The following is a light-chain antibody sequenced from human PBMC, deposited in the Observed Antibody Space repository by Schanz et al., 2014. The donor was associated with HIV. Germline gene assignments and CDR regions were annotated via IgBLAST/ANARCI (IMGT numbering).Light chain of an antibody. Sequence: PGERVTLSCRASQSFSSSYLTWYQQQPGQAPRLLIYGASTRATGIPARFSGSGSGTDFTLTISSLQPEDFAVYYCQQDYNLFTFGPGTKVDIK. J-gene: IGKJ3*01. V-gene: IGKV3D-7*01. CDR2: GAS. CDR3: QQDYNLFT. CDR1: QSFSSSY.